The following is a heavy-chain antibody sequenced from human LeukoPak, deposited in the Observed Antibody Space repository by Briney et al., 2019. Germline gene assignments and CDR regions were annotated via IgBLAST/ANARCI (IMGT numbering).Heavy chain of an antibody. Sequence: GGSLRLSCAASGSTFSSYAMSWVRQAPGKGLEWVSAISGSGGSTYYADSVKGRFTISRDNSKNTLYLQMNSLRAEDTAVYYCAKFWPLHYDSSGYPVWGQGTLVTVSS. V-gene: IGHV3-23*01. CDR2: ISGSGGST. CDR1: GSTFSSYA. D-gene: IGHD3-22*01. J-gene: IGHJ4*02. CDR3: AKFWPLHYDSSGYPV.